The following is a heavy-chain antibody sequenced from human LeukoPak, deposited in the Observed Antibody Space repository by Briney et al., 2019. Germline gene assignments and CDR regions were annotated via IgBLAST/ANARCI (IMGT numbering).Heavy chain of an antibody. Sequence: GGSLRLSCAASGFMFSNFAMSWVRQAPGKGLEWVSTIYYSGGNTYSADSVKGRFTISRDNAKNALYLQMNSLRAEDTAVYYCAKDQGQAVVPRRFDNWGQGTLVTVSS. CDR3: AKDQGQAVVPRRFDN. CDR1: GFMFSNFA. V-gene: IGHV3-23*01. J-gene: IGHJ4*02. D-gene: IGHD2-2*01. CDR2: IYYSGGNT.